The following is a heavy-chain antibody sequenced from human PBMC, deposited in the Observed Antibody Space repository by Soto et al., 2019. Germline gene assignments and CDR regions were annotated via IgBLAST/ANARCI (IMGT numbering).Heavy chain of an antibody. CDR2: IIPIFGTA. J-gene: IGHJ4*02. D-gene: IGHD5-12*01. CDR1: GGTFSSYS. Sequence: ASVKVSCKASGGTFSSYSISWVRQAPGQGLEWMGGIIPIFGTANYAQKFQGRVTITADESTSTAYMELSSLRSEDTAVYYCARGSTKGTNYFDYWGQGTLVTVSS. CDR3: ARGSTKGTNYFDY. V-gene: IGHV1-69*13.